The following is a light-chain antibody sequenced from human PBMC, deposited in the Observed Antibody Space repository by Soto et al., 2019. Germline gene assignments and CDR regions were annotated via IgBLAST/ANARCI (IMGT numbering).Light chain of an antibody. J-gene: IGLJ2*01. Sequence: SYELIQPPSVSVSPGQTARITCSGDVLPKQYAYWYQQKPGQAPVLVMYKDSERPSGIPERFSGSSSGTIVTLTISGVQAEDEADYYCQSAENSGTYQAVFGGGTKLTVL. CDR2: KDS. CDR1: VLPKQY. CDR3: QSAENSGTYQAV. V-gene: IGLV3-25*03.